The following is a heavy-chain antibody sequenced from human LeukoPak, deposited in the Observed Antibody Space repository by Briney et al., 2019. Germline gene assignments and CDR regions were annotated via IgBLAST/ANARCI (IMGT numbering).Heavy chain of an antibody. CDR3: AKAIFGVVMPWFDP. Sequence: PGGSLRLSCAASRFTFSNYAMSWVRQAPGKGLEWVSAITGGGGGTYYADSVKGRFTISRDNSKNTLYLQMNSLRAEDTAVSYCAKAIFGVVMPWFDPCGQGTLVTVSS. V-gene: IGHV3-23*01. CDR1: RFTFSNYA. J-gene: IGHJ5*02. CDR2: ITGGGGGT. D-gene: IGHD3-3*02.